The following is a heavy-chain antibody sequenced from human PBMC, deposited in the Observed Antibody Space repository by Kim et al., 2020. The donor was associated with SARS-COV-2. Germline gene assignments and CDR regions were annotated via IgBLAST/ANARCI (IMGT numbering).Heavy chain of an antibody. CDR3: ARPGDSSGWLDY. J-gene: IGHJ4*02. V-gene: IGHV5-51*01. D-gene: IGHD6-19*01. Sequence: RYSPSFQGQVTISADKSISTAYLQWSSLKASDTAMYYCARPGDSSGWLDYWGQGTLVTVSS.